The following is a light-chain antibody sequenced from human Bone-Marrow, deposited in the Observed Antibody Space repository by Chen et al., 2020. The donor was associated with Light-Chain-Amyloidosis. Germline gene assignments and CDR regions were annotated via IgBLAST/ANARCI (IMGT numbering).Light chain of an antibody. CDR2: KAS. J-gene: IGKJ1*01. V-gene: IGKV1-5*03. Sequence: DIQMTQSPSTLSASVRDRVTLTCRASQSIGTWLAWYPQIPGKAPKLLIYKASSLESGVPSRFSGSGSWTEFTLTISSLQPDDFATYYCQQYNTYPWTFGQGTKVEIK. CDR3: QQYNTYPWT. CDR1: QSIGTW.